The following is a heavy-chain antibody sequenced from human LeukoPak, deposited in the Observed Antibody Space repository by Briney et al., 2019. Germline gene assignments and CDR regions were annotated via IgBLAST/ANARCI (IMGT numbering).Heavy chain of an antibody. D-gene: IGHD2-8*02. CDR3: SSTLTSSGYLDV. CDR1: GFSFSTCY. V-gene: IGHV1-46*01. Sequence: ASVKVTCKAFGFSFSTCYIHWLRWAPGQGLEWMGIIHPNGCITIYEQRLQGRVYMTRDPSTSTVYMELNSLIFDDTAVYYCSSTLTSSGYLDVWGTGTPVTVSS. J-gene: IGHJ6*03. CDR2: IHPNGCIT.